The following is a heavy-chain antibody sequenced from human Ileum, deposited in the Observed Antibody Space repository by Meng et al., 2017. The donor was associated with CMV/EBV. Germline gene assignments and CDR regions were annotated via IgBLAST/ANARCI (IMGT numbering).Heavy chain of an antibody. Sequence: QRQQCGQGRLHPSAPFASPCHSAGGSSIGYYWSWIRQPATNGLEWIGRVYSSGSTDYHPSLQSRVTMSVDTSKNQFSLKLSSLTAADTAVYYCARGSSSWAFDYWGQGTLVTVSS. CDR3: ARGSSSWAFDY. V-gene: IGHV4-4*07. CDR2: VYSSGST. J-gene: IGHJ4*02. D-gene: IGHD2-2*01. CDR1: GGSSIGYY.